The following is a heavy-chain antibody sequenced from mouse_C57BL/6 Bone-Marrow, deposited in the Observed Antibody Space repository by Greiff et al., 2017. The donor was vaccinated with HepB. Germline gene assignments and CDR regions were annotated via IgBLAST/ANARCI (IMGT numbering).Heavy chain of an antibody. Sequence: QVQLKESGPELVKPGASVKISCKASGYSFTSYYIHWVKQRPGQGLEWIGWIYPGSGNTKYNEKFKGKATLTADTSSSTAYMQLSSLTSEDSAVYYCARGGYYDYAMDYWGQGTSVTVSS. V-gene: IGHV1-66*01. J-gene: IGHJ4*01. CDR2: IYPGSGNT. D-gene: IGHD2-3*01. CDR3: ARGGYYDYAMDY. CDR1: GYSFTSYY.